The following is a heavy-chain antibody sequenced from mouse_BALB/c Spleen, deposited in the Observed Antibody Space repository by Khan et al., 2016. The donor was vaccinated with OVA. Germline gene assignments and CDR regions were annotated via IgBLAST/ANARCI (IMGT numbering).Heavy chain of an antibody. CDR1: GFTFSSYA. Sequence: EVELVESGGGLVKPGGSLQLSCAASGFTFSSYAMSWVRQTPEKRLEWVATISSGGTYTYYPDSVKGRFTIPRDNAKKTLYLQMRSLRSEDTAMYYCARAPGYYGSNYFDYWGQGTTLTASS. CDR2: ISSGGTYT. CDR3: ARAPGYYGSNYFDY. D-gene: IGHD1-1*01. J-gene: IGHJ2*01. V-gene: IGHV5-9-3*01.